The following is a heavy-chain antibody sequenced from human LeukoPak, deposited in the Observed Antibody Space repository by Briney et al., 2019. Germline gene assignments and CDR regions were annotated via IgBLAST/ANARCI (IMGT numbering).Heavy chain of an antibody. CDR1: GYTFTSYD. Sequence: ASVKVSCKASGYTFTSYDINWVRQATGQGLEWMGWMNPNSGNTGYAQKFQGRVTITADESTSTAYMELSSLRSEDTAVYYCARYYGSGSLNWFDPWGQGTLVTVSS. CDR2: MNPNSGNT. CDR3: ARYYGSGSLNWFDP. J-gene: IGHJ5*02. D-gene: IGHD3-10*01. V-gene: IGHV1-8*03.